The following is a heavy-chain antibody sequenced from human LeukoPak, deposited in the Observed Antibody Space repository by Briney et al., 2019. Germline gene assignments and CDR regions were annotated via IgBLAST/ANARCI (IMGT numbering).Heavy chain of an antibody. J-gene: IGHJ6*03. Sequence: SEALSLTCTVSGDSIRSSYWSWIRQSPGKGLEWIGYISTSGNTNYNPSLKSRVSISIDTSKNQFSLKLSSVTAADTAVYYCARLRNFEENYYYMDVWAKGTTVTVSS. CDR2: ISTSGNT. D-gene: IGHD3-9*01. V-gene: IGHV4-4*09. CDR1: GDSIRSSY. CDR3: ARLRNFEENYYYMDV.